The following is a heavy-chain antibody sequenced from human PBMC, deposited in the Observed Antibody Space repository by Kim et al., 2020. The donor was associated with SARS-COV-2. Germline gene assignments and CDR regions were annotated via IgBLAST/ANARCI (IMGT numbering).Heavy chain of an antibody. V-gene: IGHV3-30*18. CDR1: GFTFSSYG. D-gene: IGHD2-2*01. CDR3: AKDWAGGVVPAATYYYYYGMDV. CDR2: ISYDGSNK. J-gene: IGHJ6*02. Sequence: GGSLRLSCAASGFTFSSYGMHWVRQAPGKGLEWVAVISYDGSNKYYADSVKGRFTISRDNSKNTLYLQMNSLRAEDTAVYYCAKDWAGGVVPAATYYYYYGMDVWGQGTTVTVSS.